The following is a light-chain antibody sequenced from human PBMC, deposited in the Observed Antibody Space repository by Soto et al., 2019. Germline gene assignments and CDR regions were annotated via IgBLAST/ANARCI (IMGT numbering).Light chain of an antibody. Sequence: QSALTQPPSASGSPGQSVTISCTGTSSDVGGYNYVSWYQQHPGKAPKLMIYEVSKRPSGVPDRFSGSKSGNTASLTVSGLQAEDEADYYCSSYAGSNHQWVFGGGTKLTVL. CDR2: EVS. CDR3: SSYAGSNHQWV. J-gene: IGLJ3*02. V-gene: IGLV2-8*01. CDR1: SSDVGGYNY.